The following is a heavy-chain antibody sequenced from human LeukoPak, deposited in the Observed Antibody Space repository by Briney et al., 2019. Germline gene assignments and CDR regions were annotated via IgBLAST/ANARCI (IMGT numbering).Heavy chain of an antibody. D-gene: IGHD3-10*01. Sequence: GGSLRLSYAASGFTFSNYGMHWVRQSPGKGLEWVAFIRYDEDNKYYADSVKGRFTISRDNSKNTLYLQMNTLRTEDTAVYYCAKDHFATNTYGSGIGSYFDYWGQGTLVTVSS. CDR1: GFTFSNYG. V-gene: IGHV3-30*02. J-gene: IGHJ4*02. CDR2: IRYDEDNK. CDR3: AKDHFATNTYGSGIGSYFDY.